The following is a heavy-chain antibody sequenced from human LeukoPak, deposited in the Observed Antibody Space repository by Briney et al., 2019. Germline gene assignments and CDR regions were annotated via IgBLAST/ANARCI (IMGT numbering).Heavy chain of an antibody. CDR2: ISAYNGNT. V-gene: IGHV1-18*01. CDR3: ARVRASYYHDSSGYYMPPNFDY. Sequence: LWASVKVSCKASGYTFTSYGISWVRQAPGQGLEWMGWISAYNGNTNYAQKLQGRVTMTTDTSTSTAYMELRSLRSDDTAVYYCARVRASYYHDSSGYYMPPNFDYWGQGTLVTVSS. D-gene: IGHD3-22*01. CDR1: GYTFTSYG. J-gene: IGHJ4*02.